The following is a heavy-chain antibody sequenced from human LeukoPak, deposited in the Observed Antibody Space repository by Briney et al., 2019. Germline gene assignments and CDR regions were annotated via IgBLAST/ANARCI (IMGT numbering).Heavy chain of an antibody. CDR2: ISPFLDVA. V-gene: IGHV1-69*04. Sequence: GASVKVSCKASGGNFGNYVIHWVRQAPGQGLEWMGRISPFLDVANYAQRFQDRVTFTADKITNTAYMQISSLKSEDTAMYFCARDTNEEYGSSSDGLAVWGQGTTVTVSS. J-gene: IGHJ6*02. D-gene: IGHD6-6*01. CDR1: GGNFGNYV. CDR3: ARDTNEEYGSSSDGLAV.